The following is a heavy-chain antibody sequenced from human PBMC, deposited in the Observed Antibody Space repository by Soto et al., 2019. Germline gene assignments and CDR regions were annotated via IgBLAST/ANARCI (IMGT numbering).Heavy chain of an antibody. CDR2: IYWNDDK. D-gene: IGHD3-3*01. Sequence: SGPTLVNPTQTLTLTCTFSGFSLSTSGVGVGWIRQPPGKALEWLALIYWNDDKRYSPSLKSRLTITKDTSKNQVVLTMTYMDPVDTATYYCAHAAYDFWSGLYYYGMDVWGQGTTVTVSS. CDR1: GFSLSTSGVG. CDR3: AHAAYDFWSGLYYYGMDV. V-gene: IGHV2-5*01. J-gene: IGHJ6*02.